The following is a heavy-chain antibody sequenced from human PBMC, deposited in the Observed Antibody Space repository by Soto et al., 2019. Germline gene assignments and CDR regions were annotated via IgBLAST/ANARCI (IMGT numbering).Heavy chain of an antibody. CDR1: GFSLTTSGVG. Sequence: QITLKESGPTLVKPTQTLTLTCTFSGFSLTTSGVGVGWIRQPPGKALEWLALIYWDDDKRYSPSLKSRLTIPQDTSKNHVVLTMTNMAPADTPTYFCTHRTTTVTWWFDPWGQGTLVTVS. J-gene: IGHJ5*02. D-gene: IGHD4-17*01. V-gene: IGHV2-5*02. CDR3: THRTTTVTWWFDP. CDR2: IYWDDDK.